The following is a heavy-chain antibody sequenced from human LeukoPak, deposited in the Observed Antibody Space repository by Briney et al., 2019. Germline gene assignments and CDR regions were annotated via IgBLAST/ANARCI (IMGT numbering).Heavy chain of an antibody. CDR1: GGSISSYY. J-gene: IGHJ4*02. Sequence: PSETLSLTCTVSGGSISSYYWSWIRQPPGKGLEWIGYIYYSGSTNYNPSLKSRVTISVDTSKNQFSLKLRSVTAADTAVYYCARAAGYYGDYLDYWGQGTLVTVSS. CDR2: IYYSGST. V-gene: IGHV4-59*01. D-gene: IGHD4-17*01. CDR3: ARAAGYYGDYLDY.